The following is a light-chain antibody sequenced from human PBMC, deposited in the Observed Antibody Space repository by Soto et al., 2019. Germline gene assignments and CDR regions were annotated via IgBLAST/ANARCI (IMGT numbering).Light chain of an antibody. Sequence: DIQMTQSPSTLSASVGDRVIITCRASQSISTWLAWYQQKPGKAPKVLIYDVSTLQSGVPSRFSGSGSGTEFTLTIGSLQPDDFATYYCLQDYNYPVTFGQGTKVDIK. J-gene: IGKJ1*01. V-gene: IGKV1-5*01. CDR1: QSISTW. CDR3: LQDYNYPVT. CDR2: DVS.